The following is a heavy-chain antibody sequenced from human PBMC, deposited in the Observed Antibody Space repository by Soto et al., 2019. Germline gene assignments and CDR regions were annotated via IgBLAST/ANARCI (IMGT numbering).Heavy chain of an antibody. D-gene: IGHD6-19*01. CDR3: ARDYFRYSSGWFFDY. V-gene: IGHV3-33*01. J-gene: IGHJ4*02. Sequence: GGSLRLSCAASGFTFSSYGMHWVRQAPGKGLEWVAVIWYDGSNKYFADSVKGRFTISRDNSKNTLYLQMNSLRAEDTAVYYCARDYFRYSSGWFFDYWGQGTLVTVSS. CDR2: IWYDGSNK. CDR1: GFTFSSYG.